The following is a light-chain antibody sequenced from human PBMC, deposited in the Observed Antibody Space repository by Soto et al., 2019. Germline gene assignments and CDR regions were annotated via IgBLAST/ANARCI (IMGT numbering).Light chain of an antibody. J-gene: IGKJ5*01. CDR1: QSSDRW. V-gene: IGKV1-12*01. CDR2: GAS. Sequence: DIQMTQSPSTLPASVGDRLTITCRASQSSDRWLAWYQQRPGKAPKILIYGASSLQSGVPSRFSGSGSGTDFTLTISNLQSEDFATYYCQQANSFPISFGQGTRLEIK. CDR3: QQANSFPIS.